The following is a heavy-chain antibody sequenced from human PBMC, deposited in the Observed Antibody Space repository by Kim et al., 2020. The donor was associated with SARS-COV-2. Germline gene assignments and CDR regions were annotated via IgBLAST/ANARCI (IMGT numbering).Heavy chain of an antibody. J-gene: IGHJ6*02. Sequence: NPSPKSRVTIAVHPSKNQFSLKLSSVTAADTAVYYCARVGYYDDYYGMDVWGQGTTVTVSS. CDR3: ARVGYYDDYYGMDV. D-gene: IGHD3-3*01. V-gene: IGHV4-31*02.